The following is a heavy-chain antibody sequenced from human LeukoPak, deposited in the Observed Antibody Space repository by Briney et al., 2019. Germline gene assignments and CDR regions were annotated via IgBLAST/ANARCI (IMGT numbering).Heavy chain of an antibody. CDR1: GFTLSSYS. J-gene: IGHJ4*02. Sequence: PGGSLRLSCAASGFTLSSYSMNWVRQAPGKGLEWVSSISSSSSYIYYADSVKGRFTISRDNAKNSLYLQMNSLRAEDTAVYYCARDPPSIAARPNYFDYWGQGTLVTVSS. V-gene: IGHV3-21*01. CDR2: ISSSSSYI. CDR3: ARDPPSIAARPNYFDY. D-gene: IGHD6-6*01.